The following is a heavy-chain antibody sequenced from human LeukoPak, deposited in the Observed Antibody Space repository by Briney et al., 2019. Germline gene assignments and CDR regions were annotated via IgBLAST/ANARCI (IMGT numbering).Heavy chain of an antibody. CDR3: AREGSSSWYRKFDY. V-gene: IGHV1-2*02. CDR2: INPNSGGT. J-gene: IGHJ4*02. Sequence: GASVEVSCKASGYTFTGYYMHWVRQAPGQGLEWMGWINPNSGGTNYAQKFQGRVTMTRDTSISTAYMELSRLRSDDTAVYYCAREGSSSWYRKFDYWGQGTLVTVSS. D-gene: IGHD6-13*01. CDR1: GYTFTGYY.